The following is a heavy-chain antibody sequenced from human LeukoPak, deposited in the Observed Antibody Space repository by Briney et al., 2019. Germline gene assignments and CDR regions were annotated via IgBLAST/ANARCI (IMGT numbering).Heavy chain of an antibody. Sequence: SETLSLTCTVSGGSVGSGSYYWSWIRQSPGQGLEWIGNVYYSGSAYYNPSLKSRVTMSVDTSKNQFSLKLSSVTAADTAVYYCARQVVIIPSSRGGPWFDPWGQGTLVAVSS. V-gene: IGHV4-39*01. CDR3: ARQVVIIPSSRGGPWFDP. CDR1: GGSVGSGSYY. J-gene: IGHJ5*01. D-gene: IGHD2/OR15-2a*01. CDR2: VYYSGSA.